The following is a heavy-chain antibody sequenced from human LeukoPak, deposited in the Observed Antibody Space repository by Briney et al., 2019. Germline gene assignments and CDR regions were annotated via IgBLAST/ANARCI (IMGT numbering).Heavy chain of an antibody. J-gene: IGHJ4*02. CDR3: ARSRGPPTHFDY. V-gene: IGHV3-21*01. CDR2: ISSGNDYI. Sequence: PWGSLRLSCGASGFPFSSHRMDWVRQAPGKGLEWVSSISSGNDYIYYADSVMGRFTISRDNAKNSLFLQMDRLRAEDTAVYYCARSRGPPTHFDYWGQGTLVTVSS. CDR1: GFPFSSHR. D-gene: IGHD6-25*01.